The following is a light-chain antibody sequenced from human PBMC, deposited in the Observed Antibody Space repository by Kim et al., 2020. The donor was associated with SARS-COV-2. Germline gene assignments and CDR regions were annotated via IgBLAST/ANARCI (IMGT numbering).Light chain of an antibody. V-gene: IGKV1-17*01. CDR1: QDIGDD. CDR3: LQYDNYPPT. CDR2: TAS. Sequence: ASVGDRVTMTWRASQDIGDDLGWYQQRAGKAPQRLIYTASRLQSGVPSRFSGSGSETEFTLTISSLQPEDVATYYCLQYDNYPPTFGQGTKVDIK. J-gene: IGKJ1*01.